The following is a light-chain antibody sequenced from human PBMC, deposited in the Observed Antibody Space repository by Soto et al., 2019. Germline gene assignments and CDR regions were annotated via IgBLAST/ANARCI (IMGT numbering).Light chain of an antibody. V-gene: IGKV3-11*01. J-gene: IGKJ1*01. Sequence: EIVLTQSPATLPLSPGERATLSCRASQSIGVYLAWYQQKPGQAPRLLIYGASNRATGIPARFSGSGSGTDFTLTISSLEPEDFAVYYCQQLDNWPRTFGQGTKVEIK. CDR1: QSIGVY. CDR3: QQLDNWPRT. CDR2: GAS.